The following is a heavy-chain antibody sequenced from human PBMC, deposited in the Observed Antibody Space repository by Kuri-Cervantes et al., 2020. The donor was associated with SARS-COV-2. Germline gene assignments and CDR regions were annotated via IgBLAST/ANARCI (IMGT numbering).Heavy chain of an antibody. CDR3: TRDQRSGNMDV. CDR1: GFTFNRHP. V-gene: IGHV3-48*04. Sequence: GESLKISCAASGFTFNRHPMNWVRQAPGKGLEWVSYIHNSLDVIYYADSVRGRFTTSRDNARNSLYLQMNSLRVDDTAVYFCTRDQRSGNMDVWGQGTTVTVSS. J-gene: IGHJ6*02. CDR2: IHNSLDVI. D-gene: IGHD6-25*01.